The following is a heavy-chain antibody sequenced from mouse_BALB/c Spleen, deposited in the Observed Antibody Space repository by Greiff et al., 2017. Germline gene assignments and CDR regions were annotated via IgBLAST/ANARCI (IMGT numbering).Heavy chain of an antibody. D-gene: IGHD1-1*02. V-gene: IGHV5-12-1*01. CDR1: GFAFSSYD. J-gene: IGHJ2*01. Sequence: EVQGVESGGGLVKPGGSLKLSCAASGFAFSSYDMSWVRQTPEKRLEWVAYISSGGGSTYYPDTVKGRFTISRDNAKNTLYLQMSSLKSEDTAMYYCARHGNYPDYWGQGTTLTVSS. CDR3: ARHGNYPDY. CDR2: ISSGGGST.